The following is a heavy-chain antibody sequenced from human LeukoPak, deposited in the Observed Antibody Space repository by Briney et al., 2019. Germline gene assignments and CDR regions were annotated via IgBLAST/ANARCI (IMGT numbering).Heavy chain of an antibody. V-gene: IGHV1-69*13. J-gene: IGHJ5*02. Sequence: SVKVSCKASGGTFSSYAISWVRQAPGQGLEWMGGIIPISGTANYAQKFQGRVTITADESTSTAYMELSSLRSEDTAVYYCASSSLWFGELSWFDPWGQGTLVTVSS. CDR2: IIPISGTA. D-gene: IGHD3-10*01. CDR1: GGTFSSYA. CDR3: ASSSLWFGELSWFDP.